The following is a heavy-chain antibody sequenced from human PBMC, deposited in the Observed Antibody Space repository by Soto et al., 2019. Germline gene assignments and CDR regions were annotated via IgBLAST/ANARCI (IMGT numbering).Heavy chain of an antibody. CDR3: AKDHPAWSSSWYDHFDY. Sequence: GGSLRLSCAASGFTFSSYGMHWVRQAPGKGLEWVAVISYDGSNKYYADSVKGRFTISRDNSKNTLYLQMNSLRAEDTAVYYCAKDHPAWSSSWYDHFDYWGQGTLVTVSS. J-gene: IGHJ4*02. D-gene: IGHD6-13*01. CDR2: ISYDGSNK. CDR1: GFTFSSYG. V-gene: IGHV3-30*18.